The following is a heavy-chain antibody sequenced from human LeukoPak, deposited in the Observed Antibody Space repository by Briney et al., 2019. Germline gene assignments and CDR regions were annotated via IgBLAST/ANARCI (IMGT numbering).Heavy chain of an antibody. CDR2: IYTPGST. CDR1: GGSISSYH. V-gene: IGHV4-4*07. D-gene: IGHD4-17*01. CDR3: AREYGKIDPTFDY. J-gene: IGHJ4*02. Sequence: SETLSLTCTVSGGSISSYHWSWIRQPAGKGLEWIGHIYTPGSTKYNPSLKSRVTISIDTSKNQFSLRLSSVTAADTAIYYCAREYGKIDPTFDYWGQGTLVTVSS.